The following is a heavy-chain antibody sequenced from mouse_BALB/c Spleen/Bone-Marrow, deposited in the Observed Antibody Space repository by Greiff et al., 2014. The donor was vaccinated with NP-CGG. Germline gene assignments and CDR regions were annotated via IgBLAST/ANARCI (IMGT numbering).Heavy chain of an antibody. D-gene: IGHD2-14*01. Sequence: DVQLQQSGAELAKPGASVKLSCTASGFNIKDTYMHWVKQRPEQGLEWIGRIDPANGNTKYDPKFQGKATITADTSSNTAYLQLSSLTSEDTAVYYCASYRYAWYFDVWGAGTTVTVSS. CDR1: GFNIKDTY. CDR3: ASYRYAWYFDV. J-gene: IGHJ1*01. V-gene: IGHV14-3*02. CDR2: IDPANGNT.